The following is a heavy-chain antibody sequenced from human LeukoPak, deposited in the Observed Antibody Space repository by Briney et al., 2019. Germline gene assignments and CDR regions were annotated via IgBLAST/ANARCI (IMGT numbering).Heavy chain of an antibody. CDR3: ARALMVSYYGMDV. CDR2: IWYDGSNK. CDR1: GFTFSNYG. D-gene: IGHD3-10*01. Sequence: PGGSLRLSCAASGFTFSNYGMHWVRPAPGKGLEWVAVIWYDGSNKYYADSVKGRFTISRDNSKNTLYLQMNSLRAEDTAVYYCARALMVSYYGMDVWGKGTTVTVSS. J-gene: IGHJ6*04. V-gene: IGHV3-33*01.